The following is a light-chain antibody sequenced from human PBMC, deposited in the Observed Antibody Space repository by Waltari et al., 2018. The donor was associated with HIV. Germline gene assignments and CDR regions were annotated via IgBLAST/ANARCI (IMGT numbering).Light chain of an antibody. Sequence: QSALTQPPSASGSLGQSVTISCTDSSSDIGAYDFVSWFQQHPHSAPKLLLYEVTRRPSTVSDRFSGSRSGNTAFLTVAGLQPDDEATYFCSSYGDSLRVLFGGGTNVTVL. V-gene: IGLV2-8*01. CDR1: SSDIGAYDF. J-gene: IGLJ3*02. CDR2: EVT. CDR3: SSYGDSLRVL.